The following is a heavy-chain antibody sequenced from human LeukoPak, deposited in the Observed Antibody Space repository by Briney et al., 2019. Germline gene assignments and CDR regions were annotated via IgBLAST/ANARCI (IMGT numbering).Heavy chain of an antibody. CDR3: VKDNPLDY. D-gene: IGHD1-14*01. CDR1: GFTFSSYG. J-gene: IGHJ4*02. Sequence: PGGSLRLSCGASGFTFSSYGMLWVRQSPGKGLEWVAFIRYDGNIKFYADSMKGRFTISRDNSKNTLYLHINSLRPEDTALYHCVKDNPLDYWGQGTLVIVSS. CDR2: IRYDGNIK. V-gene: IGHV3-30*02.